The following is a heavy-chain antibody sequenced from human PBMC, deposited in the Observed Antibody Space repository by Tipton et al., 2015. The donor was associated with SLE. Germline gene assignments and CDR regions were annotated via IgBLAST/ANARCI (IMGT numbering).Heavy chain of an antibody. Sequence: SLRLSCAASGFTFSNYWMSWVRQAPGKGLEWVANIKQDGSEKYHVDSVKGRFTISRDNAKNSLYLQMNSLRAEDTAVYYCARVGAAAAIDYWGQGTLVTVSS. V-gene: IGHV3-7*03. CDR2: IKQDGSEK. J-gene: IGHJ4*02. D-gene: IGHD2-2*02. CDR3: ARVGAAAAIDY. CDR1: GFTFSNYW.